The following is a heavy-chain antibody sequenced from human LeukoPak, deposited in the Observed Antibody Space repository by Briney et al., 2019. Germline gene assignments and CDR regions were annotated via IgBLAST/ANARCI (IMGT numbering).Heavy chain of an antibody. CDR1: GFTFSSYA. J-gene: IGHJ4*02. CDR2: ISGSGGST. Sequence: PGGSLRLSCAASGFTFSSYAMSWVRQAPGKGLEWVSGISGSGGSTYYADSVKGRFTISRDNSKNTLYLQMNSLRAEGTAVYYCAREEGPYVVSSTYFDYWGQGTLVTVSS. D-gene: IGHD2-2*01. V-gene: IGHV3-23*01. CDR3: AREEGPYVVSSTYFDY.